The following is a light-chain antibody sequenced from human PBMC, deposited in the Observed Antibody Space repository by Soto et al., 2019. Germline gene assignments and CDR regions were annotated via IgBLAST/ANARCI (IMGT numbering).Light chain of an antibody. CDR3: QQYNSYPRT. J-gene: IGKJ2*01. CDR1: QSISSW. Sequence: DIHMTQSPSTLSASVRDRVTITCRASQSISSWLAWYQQKPGKAPKLLIYDASTLESGVPSRFSGSGSGTDFTLTISSLQPDDFASYYCQQYNSYPRTLGQGTKVDIK. V-gene: IGKV1-5*01. CDR2: DAS.